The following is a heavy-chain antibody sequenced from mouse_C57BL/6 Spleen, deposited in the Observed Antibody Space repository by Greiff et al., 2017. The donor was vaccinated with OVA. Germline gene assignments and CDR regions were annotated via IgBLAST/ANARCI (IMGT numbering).Heavy chain of an antibody. CDR3: AREGGLRQGYFDV. J-gene: IGHJ1*03. V-gene: IGHV1-80*01. D-gene: IGHD2-2*01. CDR1: GYAFSSYW. Sequence: QVQLQQSGAELVKPGASVKISCKASGYAFSSYWMNWVKQRPGKGLEWIGQIYPGDGDTNYNGKFKGKATLTADKSSSAAYMQLSSLTSEDSAVYCCAREGGLRQGYFDVWGTGTTVTVSS. CDR2: IYPGDGDT.